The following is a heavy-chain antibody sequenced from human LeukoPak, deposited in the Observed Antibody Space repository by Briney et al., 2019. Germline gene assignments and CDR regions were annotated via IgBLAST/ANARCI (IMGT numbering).Heavy chain of an antibody. J-gene: IGHJ4*02. CDR2: IYYSGST. Sequence: PSETLSLTCTVSGGSISSYYWSWIRRPPGKGLEWIGYIYYSGSTNYNPSLKSRVTISVDTSKNQFSLKLSSVTAADTAVYYCARGGRGYSYGHFDYWGQGTLVTVSS. CDR3: ARGGRGYSYGHFDY. V-gene: IGHV4-59*01. D-gene: IGHD5-18*01. CDR1: GGSISSYY.